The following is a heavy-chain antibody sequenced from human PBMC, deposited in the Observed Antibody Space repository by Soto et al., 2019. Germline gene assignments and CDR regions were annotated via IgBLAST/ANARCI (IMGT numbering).Heavy chain of an antibody. Sequence: RGGYCGSWIRKPPGKGLEWIGYIYYSGSTNYNPSLKSRVTISVDTSKNQFSLKLSSVTAADTAVYYCARDDYYGSGSHDYWGQGTLVTVSS. D-gene: IGHD3-10*01. CDR3: ARDDYYGSGSHDY. V-gene: IGHV4-61*08. CDR1: RGGYC. CDR2: IYYSGST. J-gene: IGHJ4*02.